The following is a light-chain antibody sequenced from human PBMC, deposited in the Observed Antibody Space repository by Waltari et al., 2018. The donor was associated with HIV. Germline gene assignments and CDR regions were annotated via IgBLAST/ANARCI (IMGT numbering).Light chain of an antibody. CDR2: EVS. CDR3: TSYGGINNYVV. CDR1: SSDVGNYNY. Sequence: QSALTPGPSASGSPGQSVTISCTGTSSDVGNYNYVSWYQQHPGHAPKLMIFEVSRRPSGVPHRFSGSKSGTTASLTVSGLQAEDEADYYCTSYGGINNYVVFGGGTKLTVL. V-gene: IGLV2-8*01. J-gene: IGLJ2*01.